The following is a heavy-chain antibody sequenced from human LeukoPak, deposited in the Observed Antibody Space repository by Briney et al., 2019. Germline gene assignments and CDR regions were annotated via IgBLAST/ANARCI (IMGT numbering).Heavy chain of an antibody. V-gene: IGHV3-33*01. CDR1: GFTFTNYG. J-gene: IGHJ4*02. CDR2: IWYDGSKT. Sequence: GGSLRLSFTTPGFTFTNYGLTWVRQAPGRGLEWVAAIWYDGSKTSYTDSVKGRFTVSRDISKNTVYLQMNGLKAEDTAVYYCARDDCSTTPCYAYWGQGTLVTVSS. CDR3: ARDDCSTTPCYAY. D-gene: IGHD2-2*01.